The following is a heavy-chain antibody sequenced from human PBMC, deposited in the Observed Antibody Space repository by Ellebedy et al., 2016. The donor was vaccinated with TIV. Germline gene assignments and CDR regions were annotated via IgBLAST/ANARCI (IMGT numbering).Heavy chain of an antibody. CDR1: GYTFTSYG. CDR2: ISAYNGNT. D-gene: IGHD3-10*01. J-gene: IGHJ5*02. Sequence: ASVKVSXXASGYTFTSYGISWVRQAPGQGLEWMGWISAYNGNTNYAQKLQGRVTMTTDTSTSTAYMELRSLRSDDTAVYYCARVGYHYGSGYNWFDPWGQGTLVTVSS. CDR3: ARVGYHYGSGYNWFDP. V-gene: IGHV1-18*01.